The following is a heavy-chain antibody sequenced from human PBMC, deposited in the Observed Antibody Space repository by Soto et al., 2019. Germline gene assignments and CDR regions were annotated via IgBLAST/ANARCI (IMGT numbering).Heavy chain of an antibody. CDR3: ARPLYTFCSGGSCGPPGYYYGRDV. CDR1: RYTYTCCS. CDR2: IDAGNGNT. J-gene: IGHJ6*02. Sequence: GASVEASCEEPRYTYTCCSLHWVRQYPGQRLECMGWIDAGNGNTKYSQKFQGRVTITADESTSTAYMELSSMRSEDTAVYYCARPLYTFCSGGSCGPPGYYYGRDVLDQGSTVTVSS. D-gene: IGHD2-15*01. V-gene: IGHV1-3*01.